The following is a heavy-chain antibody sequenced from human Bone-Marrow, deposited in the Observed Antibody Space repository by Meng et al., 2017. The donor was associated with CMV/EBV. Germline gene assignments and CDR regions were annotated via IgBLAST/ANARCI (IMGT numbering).Heavy chain of an antibody. J-gene: IGHJ4*02. CDR3: ARAGRYGYGPNGIFDY. D-gene: IGHD5-18*01. Sequence: ASVKVSCKASGYTFTGYYMHWVRQAPGQGLEWMGWINPNSGGTNYAQKFQGRVTMTRDTSISTAYMELSSLRSEDTAVYYCARAGRYGYGPNGIFDYWGQGTLVTVSS. CDR2: INPNSGGT. V-gene: IGHV1-2*02. CDR1: GYTFTGYY.